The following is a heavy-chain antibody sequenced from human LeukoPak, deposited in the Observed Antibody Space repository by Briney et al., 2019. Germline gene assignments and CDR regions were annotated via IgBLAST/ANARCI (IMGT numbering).Heavy chain of an antibody. CDR3: AAEWELIGALDY. Sequence: PGGSLRLSCAASGFTVSSNYMSWVRQAPGEGLEWVSVIYSGGSTYYADSVKGRFTIFRDNSKNTLYLQMNSLRAEDTAVYYCAAEWELIGALDYWGQGTLVTVSS. J-gene: IGHJ4*02. CDR1: GFTVSSNY. D-gene: IGHD1-26*01. CDR2: IYSGGST. V-gene: IGHV3-53*01.